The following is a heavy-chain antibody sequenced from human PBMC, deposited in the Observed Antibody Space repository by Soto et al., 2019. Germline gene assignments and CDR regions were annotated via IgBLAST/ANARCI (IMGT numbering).Heavy chain of an antibody. CDR2: ISAYNGNT. D-gene: IGHD2-8*01. CDR1: GYTFISYG. Sequence: QVLLVQSGAEVKKPGASVKVSCKASGYTFISYGISWVRQAPGQGLEWMGWISAYNGNTNYAQKLQGRVTMTTDTSTSTVYMELRSLRSDDTAVYYCARDSCANGVCYVDRWGQGTLVTVSS. J-gene: IGHJ5*02. V-gene: IGHV1-18*01. CDR3: ARDSCANGVCYVDR.